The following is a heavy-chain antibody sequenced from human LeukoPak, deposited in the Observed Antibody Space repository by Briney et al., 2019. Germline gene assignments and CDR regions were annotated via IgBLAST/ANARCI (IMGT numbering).Heavy chain of an antibody. D-gene: IGHD3-3*01. CDR1: GFTFSSYS. V-gene: IGHV3-21*01. CDR2: ISSSSSYI. Sequence: GGSLRLSCAASGFTFSSYSMNWVRQAPGKGLEWVSSISSSSSYIYYADSVKGRFTISRDNAKNSLYLQMNSLRAEDTAVYYCAREPNYDFWSGRYEGWFDPWGQGTLVTVSS. J-gene: IGHJ5*02. CDR3: AREPNYDFWSGRYEGWFDP.